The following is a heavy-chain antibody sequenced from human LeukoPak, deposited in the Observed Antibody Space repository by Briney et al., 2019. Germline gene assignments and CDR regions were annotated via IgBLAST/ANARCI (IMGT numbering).Heavy chain of an antibody. V-gene: IGHV1-46*01. D-gene: IGHD3-22*01. J-gene: IGHJ4*02. CDR2: INPSGGST. CDR3: AITKYYYDSSGSL. Sequence: ASVKVSCKASGYTFTSYYIHWVRQAPGQGLEWMGTINPSGGSTNYAQKFQGRVTMTRDTSTSTVYMELSSLRSADTAVYYCAITKYYYDSSGSLWGQGTLVTVSS. CDR1: GYTFTSYY.